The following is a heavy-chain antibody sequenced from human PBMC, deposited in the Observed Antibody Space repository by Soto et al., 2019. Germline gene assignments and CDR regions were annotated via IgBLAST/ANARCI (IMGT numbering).Heavy chain of an antibody. D-gene: IGHD3-22*01. CDR1: GYTLTELS. Sequence: GASVKVSCKVSGYTLTELSMHWVRQAPGKGLEWMGGFDPEDGETIYAQKFQGRVTMTEDTSTDTAYMELSSLRSEDTAVYYCATGSADYYDSSGYCPFDYWGQGTLVTVSS. CDR3: ATGSADYYDSSGYCPFDY. CDR2: FDPEDGET. V-gene: IGHV1-24*01. J-gene: IGHJ4*02.